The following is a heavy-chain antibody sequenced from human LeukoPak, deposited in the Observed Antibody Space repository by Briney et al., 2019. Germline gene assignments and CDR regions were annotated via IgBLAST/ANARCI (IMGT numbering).Heavy chain of an antibody. V-gene: IGHV3-7*01. CDR1: GFTSSSHW. CDR3: ARDLGLDPALGDDAFDI. D-gene: IGHD6-19*01. CDR2: IKPDGSEE. J-gene: IGHJ3*02. Sequence: PGGSLRLSCAASGFTSSSHWMGWVRQAPGRGLEWLANIKPDGSEENYVDSVKGRFTISRDNAKNSLYLQMSSLRAEDTAVYYCARDLGLDPALGDDAFDIWGQGTMVTVSS.